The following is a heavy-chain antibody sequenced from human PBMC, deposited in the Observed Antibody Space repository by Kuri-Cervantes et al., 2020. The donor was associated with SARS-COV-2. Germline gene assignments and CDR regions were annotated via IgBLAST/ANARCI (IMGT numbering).Heavy chain of an antibody. CDR1: GFTSSSYA. V-gene: IGHV3-30*07. Sequence: GGSLRLSCAASGFTSSSYAMHWVRQAPGKGLEWVAVISYDGSNKYYADSVKGRFTTSRDNAKNSLYLQMNSLRAEDTAVYYCARDAFVATPAYYYYYGMDVWGQGTTVTVSS. CDR2: ISYDGSNK. CDR3: ARDAFVATPAYYYYYGMDV. D-gene: IGHD5-12*01. J-gene: IGHJ6*02.